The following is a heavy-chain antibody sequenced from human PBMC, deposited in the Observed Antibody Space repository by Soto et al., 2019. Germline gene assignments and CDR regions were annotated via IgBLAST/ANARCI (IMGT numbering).Heavy chain of an antibody. CDR3: ARDSILDY. CDR1: GFTFSTYA. V-gene: IGHV3-48*03. J-gene: IGHJ4*02. CDR2: ISSSGSTL. Sequence: GGSLRLSCAASGFTFSTYAMTWVRQAPGRGLEWVSYISSSGSTLYYTDSVKGRFTISRDNTKNSLYLQMNSLRVEDTAVYYCARDSILDYWGQGTPVTVSS.